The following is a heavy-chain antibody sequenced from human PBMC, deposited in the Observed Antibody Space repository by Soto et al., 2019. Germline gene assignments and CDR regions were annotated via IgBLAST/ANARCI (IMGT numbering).Heavy chain of an antibody. CDR2: MNPNSGNT. Sequence: ASVNVSCKASGYTFTSYDINWVRQATGQGLEWMGWMNPNSGNTGYAQKFQGRVTMTRNTSISTAYMELSSLRSEDTAVYYCARGRRYYDFWSGYYKGFDYFDYWGQGTLVTVSS. CDR3: ARGRRYYDFWSGYYKGFDYFDY. CDR1: GYTFTSYD. V-gene: IGHV1-8*01. D-gene: IGHD3-3*01. J-gene: IGHJ4*02.